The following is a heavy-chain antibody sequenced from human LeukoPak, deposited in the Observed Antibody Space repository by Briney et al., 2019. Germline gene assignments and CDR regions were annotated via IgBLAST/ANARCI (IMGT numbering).Heavy chain of an antibody. J-gene: IGHJ4*02. CDR2: IYTDGST. CDR1: GFSVTSYF. D-gene: IGHD6-13*01. CDR3: ARDYSSPGNFDY. Sequence: GGSLRLSCAASGFSVTSYFMNWVRQAPGKGLEWVSLIYTDGSTYYPDSVKGRFTISRDDSKNSLYLQMNSLRAEDTAVYYCARDYSSPGNFDYWGQGTLVTVSS. V-gene: IGHV3-53*01.